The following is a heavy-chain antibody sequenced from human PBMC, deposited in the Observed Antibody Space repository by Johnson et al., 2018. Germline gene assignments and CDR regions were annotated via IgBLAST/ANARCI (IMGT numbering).Heavy chain of an antibody. CDR2: IWYDGNNK. Sequence: QVQLVQSGGGVVQPGRSLRLSCTASGFTFSSYGMHWVRQAPGKGLEWLAVIWYDGNNKYYADFVKGRFTISRDNSKNTLYLQMISLRAEDTAVYYCTRTYYYVSSGYYIPDAFDIWGQGTMVTVSS. V-gene: IGHV3-33*01. CDR1: GFTFSSYG. CDR3: TRTYYYVSSGYYIPDAFDI. J-gene: IGHJ3*02. D-gene: IGHD3-22*01.